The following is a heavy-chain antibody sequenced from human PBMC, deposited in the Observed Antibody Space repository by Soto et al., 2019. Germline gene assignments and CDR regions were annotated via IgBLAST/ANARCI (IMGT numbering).Heavy chain of an antibody. CDR1: GHTFRAYY. J-gene: IGHJ6*02. V-gene: IGHV1-2*02. Sequence: ASVKVSCKPSGHTFRAYYIHWVRQAPGQGLEWMGWINPNSGGTNYAQKFQGRVTMTRDTSSRTVYMELSRPTSDDTAVYYCARALIRFLDWIPENYYYGMDVWGQGTTVTVSS. CDR2: INPNSGGT. CDR3: ARALIRFLDWIPENYYYGMDV. D-gene: IGHD3-3*01.